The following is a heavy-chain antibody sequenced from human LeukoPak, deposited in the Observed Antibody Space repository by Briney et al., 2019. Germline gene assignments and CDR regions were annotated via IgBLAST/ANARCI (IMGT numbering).Heavy chain of an antibody. Sequence: GGSLRLSCAASGFTVSSNYMSWVRQAPGKGLEWVSVIYSGGSTYYADSVKGRFTISRHNSKNTLYLQMNSLSTEDTAVYSCARGAPEYFDYWGQGTLVTVSS. CDR2: IYSGGST. CDR1: GFTVSSNY. CDR3: ARGAPEYFDY. J-gene: IGHJ4*02. V-gene: IGHV3-53*04. D-gene: IGHD1-14*01.